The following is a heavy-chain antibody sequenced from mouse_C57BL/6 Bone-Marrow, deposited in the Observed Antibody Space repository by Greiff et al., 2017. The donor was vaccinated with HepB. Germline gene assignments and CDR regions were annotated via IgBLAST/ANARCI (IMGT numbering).Heavy chain of an antibody. D-gene: IGHD1-1*01. CDR2: IDPSDSYT. J-gene: IGHJ1*03. CDR1: GYTFTSYW. Sequence: QVQLQQPGAELVKPGASVKLSCKASGYTFTSYWMQWVKQRPGQGLEWIGEIDPSDSYTNSNQKFKGKATLTVDTSSSTAYMQLSSLTSEDSEVYYCARSDYYGSSPWWYFDVWGTGTTVTVSS. V-gene: IGHV1-50*01. CDR3: ARSDYYGSSPWWYFDV.